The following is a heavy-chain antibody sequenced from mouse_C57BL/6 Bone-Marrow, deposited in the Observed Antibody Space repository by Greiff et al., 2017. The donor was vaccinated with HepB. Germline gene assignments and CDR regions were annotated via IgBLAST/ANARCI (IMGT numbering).Heavy chain of an antibody. Sequence: QVQLQQPGAELVKPGASVKLSCKASGYTFTSYWMQWVKQRPGQGLEWIGEIDPSDSYTNYNQKFKGQATLTVDTSSSTAYMQLSSLTSEDSAVYYCARIRVLRDYWGQGTTLTVSS. CDR2: IDPSDSYT. V-gene: IGHV1-50*01. CDR1: GYTFTSYW. CDR3: ARIRVLRDY. J-gene: IGHJ2*01. D-gene: IGHD1-1*01.